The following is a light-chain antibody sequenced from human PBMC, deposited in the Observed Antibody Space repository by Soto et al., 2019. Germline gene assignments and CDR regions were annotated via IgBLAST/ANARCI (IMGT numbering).Light chain of an antibody. CDR1: QSISSW. Sequence: DIQMTQSPSTLSASVGDRVTITCRASQSISSWLDWYQQKPGKAPKLLIYKASSLESGVPSRFSGSGSGTEFTLTISSLQPDDFATYYCQQYNSYSPGYTFGQGTKLEIK. CDR3: QQYNSYSPGYT. V-gene: IGKV1-5*03. CDR2: KAS. J-gene: IGKJ2*01.